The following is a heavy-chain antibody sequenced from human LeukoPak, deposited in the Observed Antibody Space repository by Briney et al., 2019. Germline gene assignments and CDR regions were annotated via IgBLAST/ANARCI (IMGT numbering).Heavy chain of an antibody. V-gene: IGHV1-69*04. Sequence: ASVKVSCKASGGTFSSYAISWVRQAPGQGLEWMGRIIPILGIANYAQKFQGRVTITADKSTSTVYMELSSLRSEDTAVYYCARASLVVAALNWFDPWGQGTLVTVSS. J-gene: IGHJ5*02. CDR2: IIPILGIA. CDR3: ARASLVVAALNWFDP. CDR1: GGTFSSYA. D-gene: IGHD2-15*01.